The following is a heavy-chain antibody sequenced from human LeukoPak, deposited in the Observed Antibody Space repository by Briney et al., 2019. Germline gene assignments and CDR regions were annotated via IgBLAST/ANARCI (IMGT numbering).Heavy chain of an antibody. J-gene: IGHJ1*01. Sequence: SETLSLTCTVSGGSISSSSYYWGWIRQPPGKGLEWIGSIYYSGSTYYNPSLKSRVTISVDTSKNQFSLKLSSVTAADTAVYYCATRRRGLYSSGWPRNFQHWGQGTLVTVSS. CDR2: IYYSGST. V-gene: IGHV4-39*07. CDR1: GGSISSSSYY. D-gene: IGHD6-19*01. CDR3: ATRRRGLYSSGWPRNFQH.